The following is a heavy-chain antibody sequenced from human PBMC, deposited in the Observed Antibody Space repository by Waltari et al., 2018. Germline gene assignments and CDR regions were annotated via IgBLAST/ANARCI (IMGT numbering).Heavy chain of an antibody. J-gene: IGHJ4*02. Sequence: QLQLQESGPGLVRPSGTLSLACVVSGYSVPNTYWWSWVRQSQGKGLEWIGQIHGSGRANYNPFFGSRVSVSMDTSNNQFSLKVTSATAADTAIYYCARDRGRGLYLDSWGQGILVTVSP. V-gene: IGHV4-4*02. CDR2: IHGSGRA. D-gene: IGHD2-15*01. CDR3: ARDRGRGLYLDS. CDR1: GYSVPNTYW.